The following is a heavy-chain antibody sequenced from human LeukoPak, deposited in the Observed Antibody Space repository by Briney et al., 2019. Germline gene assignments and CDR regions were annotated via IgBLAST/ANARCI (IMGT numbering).Heavy chain of an antibody. Sequence: SETLSLTCTVSGGSISSSSYYWGWIRQPPGKGLKWIGSIYYSGSTYYNPSLKSRVTISVDTSKNQFSLKLSSVTAADTAVYYCASIVSSGWADYWGQGTLVTVSS. J-gene: IGHJ4*02. V-gene: IGHV4-39*01. D-gene: IGHD6-19*01. CDR2: IYYSGST. CDR1: GGSISSSSYY. CDR3: ASIVSSGWADY.